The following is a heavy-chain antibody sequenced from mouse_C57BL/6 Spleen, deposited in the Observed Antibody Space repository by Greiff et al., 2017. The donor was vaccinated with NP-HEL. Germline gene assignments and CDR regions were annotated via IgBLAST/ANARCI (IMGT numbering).Heavy chain of an antibody. V-gene: IGHV1-72*01. Sequence: VQLQQPGAELVKPGASVKLSCKASGYTFTSYWMHWVKQRPGRGLEWIGRIDPNSGGTKYNEKFKSKATLTVDKPSSTAYMQRSSLTSEDSAVYYGARSTYDGYYGNAMDYWGQGTSVTVSS. CDR3: ARSTYDGYYGNAMDY. CDR2: IDPNSGGT. CDR1: GYTFTSYW. J-gene: IGHJ4*01. D-gene: IGHD2-3*01.